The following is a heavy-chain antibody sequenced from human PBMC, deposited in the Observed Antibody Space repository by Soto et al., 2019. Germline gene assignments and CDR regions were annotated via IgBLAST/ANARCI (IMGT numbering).Heavy chain of an antibody. CDR2: IYYSGST. CDR1: GGSNSSYY. Sequence: PSETLSLACTVSGGSNSSYYWSWIRQPPGKGLEWIGYIYYSGSTNYNPSLKSRVTISVDTSKNQFSLKLSSETAADTAVYYCARHGIAAPGPLDYPAQRTPVPVSS. J-gene: IGHJ4*02. V-gene: IGHV4-59*08. CDR3: ARHGIAAPGPLDY. D-gene: IGHD1-1*01.